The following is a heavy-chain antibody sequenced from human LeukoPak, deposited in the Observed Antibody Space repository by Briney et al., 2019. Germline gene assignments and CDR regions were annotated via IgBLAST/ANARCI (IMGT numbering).Heavy chain of an antibody. J-gene: IGHJ4*02. Sequence: GESLKISCKGSGYSFTGYWIGWVRQMPGKGLECMGIIYPADSDTRYSPSFQGQVTISADKSISTAYLQWSSLKASDTAMYYCARRDYSGSYYGGSFDYWGQGTLVTVSS. CDR1: GYSFTGYW. CDR2: IYPADSDT. D-gene: IGHD1-26*01. CDR3: ARRDYSGSYYGGSFDY. V-gene: IGHV5-51*01.